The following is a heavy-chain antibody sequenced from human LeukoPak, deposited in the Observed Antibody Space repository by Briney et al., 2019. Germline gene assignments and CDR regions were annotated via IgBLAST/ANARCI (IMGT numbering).Heavy chain of an antibody. J-gene: IGHJ4*02. V-gene: IGHV3-74*01. CDR2: INTDETVT. CDR3: ATKQWLAPPPDS. D-gene: IGHD6-19*01. CDR1: GFTFSKYW. Sequence: QPGGSLRLSCAASGFTFSKYWMLWVRQAPGKGLESVSRINTDETVTTYADSVKGRFTVSRDNADNTMFLQMNSVRDEDTAVYYCATKQWLAPPPDSWGQGTPVTVSS.